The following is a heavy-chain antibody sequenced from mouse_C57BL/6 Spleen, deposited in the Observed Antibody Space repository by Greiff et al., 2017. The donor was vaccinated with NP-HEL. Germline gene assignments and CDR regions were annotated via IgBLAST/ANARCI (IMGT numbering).Heavy chain of an antibody. CDR1: GFTFSSYG. V-gene: IGHV5-6*01. CDR3: ARPPTIVTTRGFAY. CDR2: ISSGGSYT. J-gene: IGHJ3*01. D-gene: IGHD2-5*01. Sequence: EVKLMESGGDLVKPGGSLKLSCAASGFTFSSYGMSWVRQTPDKRLEWVATISSGGSYTYYPDSVKGRFTISRDNAKNTLYLQMSSLKSEDTAMYYCARPPTIVTTRGFAYWGQGTLVTVSA.